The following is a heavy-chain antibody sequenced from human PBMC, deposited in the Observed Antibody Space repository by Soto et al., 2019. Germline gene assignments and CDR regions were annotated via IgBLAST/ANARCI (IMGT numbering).Heavy chain of an antibody. V-gene: IGHV3-11*01. J-gene: IGHJ4*02. D-gene: IGHD3-3*01. CDR3: ARVYYDFWSGYYRKQYYFDY. Sequence: QVQLVESGGGLVKPGGSLRLSCAASGFTFSDYYMSWIRQAPGKGLEWVSYISSSGSTIYYADSVKGRFTISRDNAKNSLYLQMNSVRAEDTAVYYCARVYYDFWSGYYRKQYYFDYWGQGTLVTVSS. CDR2: ISSSGSTI. CDR1: GFTFSDYY.